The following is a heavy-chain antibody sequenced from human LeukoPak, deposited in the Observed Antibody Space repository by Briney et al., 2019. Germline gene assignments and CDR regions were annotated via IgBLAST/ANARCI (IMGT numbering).Heavy chain of an antibody. CDR1: GFTFSSYG. CDR3: AKGLRYYYDSSGAFDY. J-gene: IGHJ4*02. Sequence: GGSLRLSCAASGFTFSSYGMHWVRQAPGKGLEWVAVISYDGSNKYYADSVKGRFTISRDNSKNTLYLQMNSLRAEDTAVYYCAKGLRYYYDSSGAFDYWGRGTLVTVSS. D-gene: IGHD3-22*01. CDR2: ISYDGSNK. V-gene: IGHV3-30*18.